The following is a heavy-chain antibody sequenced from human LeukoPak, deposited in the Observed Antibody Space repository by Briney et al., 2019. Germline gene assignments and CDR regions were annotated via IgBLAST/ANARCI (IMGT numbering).Heavy chain of an antibody. Sequence: ETLSLTCTVSGGSISSSNYSWGWIRQPPGKGLEWVSSISASGDSPYYADSVQGRFTISRDNSKNTLFLQMKSLRAEDTAVYYCANGSPLGHWGQGTLVTVSS. CDR3: ANGSPLGH. CDR2: ISASGDSP. CDR1: GGSISSSNYS. V-gene: IGHV3-23*01. J-gene: IGHJ4*02. D-gene: IGHD3-10*01.